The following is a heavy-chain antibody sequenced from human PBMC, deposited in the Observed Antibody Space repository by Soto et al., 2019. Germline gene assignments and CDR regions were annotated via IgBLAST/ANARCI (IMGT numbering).Heavy chain of an antibody. Sequence: EVQLLESGGGLVQPGGSLRLSCVTSGFTFSSYAMSWVRQAPGKGLEWVSGISGSGDNTYYADSVKGRFTISRDNSKNTLYLRMDGLRAEDKAVYYCAKCGIWGVTWGHPNYWGQGTLVTVSS. D-gene: IGHD3-10*01. V-gene: IGHV3-23*01. CDR2: ISGSGDNT. J-gene: IGHJ4*02. CDR3: AKCGIWGVTWGHPNY. CDR1: GFTFSSYA.